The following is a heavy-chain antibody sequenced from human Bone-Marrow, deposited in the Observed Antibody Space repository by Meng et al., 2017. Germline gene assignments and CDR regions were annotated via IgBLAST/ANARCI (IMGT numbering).Heavy chain of an antibody. J-gene: IGHJ4*02. D-gene: IGHD3-22*01. V-gene: IGHV2-26*01. Sequence: SGPTLVKPTETLTLTCTVSGFSLSNARMGVSWIRQPPGKALEWLAHTFSNDEKSYSTSLKSRLTISKDTSKSQVVLTMTNMDPVDTATYYCARIDGRGYYYQAGQLDYWGQGTLVTVSS. CDR3: ARIDGRGYYYQAGQLDY. CDR1: GFSLSNARMG. CDR2: TFSNDEK.